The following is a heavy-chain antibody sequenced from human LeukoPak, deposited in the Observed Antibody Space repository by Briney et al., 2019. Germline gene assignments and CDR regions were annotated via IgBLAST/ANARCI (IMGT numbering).Heavy chain of an antibody. V-gene: IGHV1-8*01. Sequence: GASVTDTFQATGYTFPKYDSNWLRQAAGQGREWMGWMNSKNGNTGYVQKFQDGDIITMHTPISKAYMELSSLRSEDTAVYYCARVKGRCCSSCSGFDYWGQGTLVTVSS. CDR1: GYTFPKYD. D-gene: IGHD6-13*01. J-gene: IGHJ4*02. CDR3: ARVKGRCCSSCSGFDY. CDR2: MNSKNGNT.